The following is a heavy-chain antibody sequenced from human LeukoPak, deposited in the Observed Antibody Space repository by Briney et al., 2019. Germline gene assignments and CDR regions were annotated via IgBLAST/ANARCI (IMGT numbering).Heavy chain of an antibody. CDR1: GFTFSSYG. CDR3: ARSPGCRPGSQFYYFGY. J-gene: IGHJ4*02. CDR2: IYSGGST. Sequence: GGSLRLSCAASGFTFSSYGMHWVRQAPGKVLEWVSVIYSGGSTYYADSVKGRFTISRDNSKNTLYLQMNSLRAEDTAVYYCARSPGCRPGSQFYYFGYWGQGTLVTVSS. V-gene: IGHV3-66*01. D-gene: IGHD2-8*01.